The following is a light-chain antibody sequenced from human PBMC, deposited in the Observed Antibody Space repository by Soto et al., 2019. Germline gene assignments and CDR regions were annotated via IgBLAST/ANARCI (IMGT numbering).Light chain of an antibody. V-gene: IGLV1-47*01. Sequence: QSVLTQPPSASGTPGQRVFISCSGSSSNIKTNYVHWYQQLPGMGPKLLIYRNDQRPSGVPDRFSGSKSGTSASLAISGLRSEDEAEYYCATWDETLSGHVFGTGTKVTVL. CDR2: RND. J-gene: IGLJ1*01. CDR3: ATWDETLSGHV. CDR1: SSNIKTNY.